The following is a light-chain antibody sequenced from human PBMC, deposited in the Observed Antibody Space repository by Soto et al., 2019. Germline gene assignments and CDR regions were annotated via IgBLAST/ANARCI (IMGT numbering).Light chain of an antibody. CDR2: DDD. V-gene: IGLV1-51*01. J-gene: IGLJ3*02. Sequence: TQPPSVSSAPGQKVTISCSGSSSNIGDDYVSWYQQFPGKAPRLLIYDDDKRPSGIPDRFSGSKSGTAATLEITGLQTGDEADYYCGTWDSSLSGGVFGGGTKVTVL. CDR3: GTWDSSLSGGV. CDR1: SSNIGDDY.